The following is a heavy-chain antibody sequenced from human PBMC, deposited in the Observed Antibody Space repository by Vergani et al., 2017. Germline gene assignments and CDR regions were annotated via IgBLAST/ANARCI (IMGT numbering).Heavy chain of an antibody. CDR2: VYYSGTT. CDR3: AKGQTRYRRDWSTYFFYMDV. V-gene: IGHV4-30-2*01. CDR1: GDAISRDTYS. J-gene: IGHJ6*03. D-gene: IGHD3/OR15-3a*01. Sequence: QLQLQESDSRLVNPSQTLSLTCTLSGDAISRDTYSWNWVRQPPGNPLEWIGSVYYSGTTYYNPSLGGRVTMSIDKSKNHFSLTLTSVTASDSAFYFCAKGQTRYRRDWSTYFFYMDVWAKGTTVTVSS.